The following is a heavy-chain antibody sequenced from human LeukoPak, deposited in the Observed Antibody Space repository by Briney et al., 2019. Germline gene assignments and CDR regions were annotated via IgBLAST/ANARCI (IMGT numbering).Heavy chain of an antibody. Sequence: GASVKVSCKASGYTFTSYGISWVRQAPGQGLEWMGWISAYNGNTNYAQKLQGRVTMTTDTSTSTAYMELRSLRSDDTAVYYCARDTGDPQSHDYYYYYMDVWGKGTTVTVSS. CDR1: GYTFTSYG. CDR3: ARDTGDPQSHDYYYYYMDV. CDR2: ISAYNGNT. V-gene: IGHV1-18*01. D-gene: IGHD4-17*01. J-gene: IGHJ6*03.